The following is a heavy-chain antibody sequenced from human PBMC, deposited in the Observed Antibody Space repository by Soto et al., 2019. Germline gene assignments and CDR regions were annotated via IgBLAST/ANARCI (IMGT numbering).Heavy chain of an antibody. J-gene: IGHJ4*02. V-gene: IGHV4-59*01. D-gene: IGHD3-22*01. CDR3: ARSTYYYDSSGPPAY. CDR2: ISHIGST. CDR1: GGSISSYY. Sequence: SETLSLTCTVSGGSISSYYWSWIRQPPGKGLEWIGYISHIGSTNYNPSLKSRVIISVDTSKNQFSLKLNSVTAADTAVYYCARSTYYYDSSGPPAYWGQGTLVTVSS.